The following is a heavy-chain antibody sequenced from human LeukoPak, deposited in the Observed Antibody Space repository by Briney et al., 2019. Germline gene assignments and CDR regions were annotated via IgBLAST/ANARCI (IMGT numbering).Heavy chain of an antibody. J-gene: IGHJ4*02. V-gene: IGHV3-9*03. CDR1: GFTFDDYA. CDR2: ISWNSGSI. CDR3: AKGGSEYQLLSAFDY. Sequence: GGSLRLSCAASGFTFDDYAMHWVRQAPGKGLEWVSGISWNSGSIGYADSVKGRFTISRDNAKNSLYLQMNSLRAEDMALYYCAKGGSEYQLLSAFDYWGQGALVTVSS. D-gene: IGHD2-2*01.